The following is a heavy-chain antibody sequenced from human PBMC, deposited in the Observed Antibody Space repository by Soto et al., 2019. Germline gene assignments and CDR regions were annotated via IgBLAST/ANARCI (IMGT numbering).Heavy chain of an antibody. CDR2: MHHSGRT. D-gene: IGHD2-15*01. CDR1: GAYMRNDYYY. J-gene: IGHJ4*02. V-gene: IGHV4-31*03. Sequence: PSETLSLTCTVSGAYMRNDYYYWSWVRQNPGKDLEWIGHMHHSGRTHYNPSLKSRVAISVDTSKNQSSLYLNSVTAADTAVYYCARWVEVSLDYFDSWGQGTPVTVSS. CDR3: ARWVEVSLDYFDS.